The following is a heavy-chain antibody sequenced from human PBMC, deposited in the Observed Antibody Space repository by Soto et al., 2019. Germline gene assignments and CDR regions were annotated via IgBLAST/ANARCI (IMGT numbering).Heavy chain of an antibody. CDR3: ASDPGYSNYDFDY. CDR1: GFTFSSHA. Sequence: QVQLVESGGGVVQPGRSLRLSCVASGFTFSSHAMHWVRQAPGKGLEWVAVIWYDGSKKYYADSVKGRFTVARDDSKNTLYLQMNSLRVEYTAVYYCASDPGYSNYDFDYWGQGPLVTVSP. J-gene: IGHJ4*02. CDR2: IWYDGSKK. D-gene: IGHD4-4*01. V-gene: IGHV3-33*01.